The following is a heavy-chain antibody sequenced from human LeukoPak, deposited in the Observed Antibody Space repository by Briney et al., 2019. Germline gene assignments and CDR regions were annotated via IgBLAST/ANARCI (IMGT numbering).Heavy chain of an antibody. Sequence: SETRSLTCTVSGGPISSSSYYWGWIRQPPGKGLEWIGSIYYSGSTYYNPSPKSRVTISVGTSKNQFPLKLSSVTAADTAVYYCARHVPPGPHFDYWGQGTLVTVSS. CDR1: GGPISSSSYY. CDR2: IYYSGST. V-gene: IGHV4-39*01. CDR3: ARHVPPGPHFDY. J-gene: IGHJ4*02.